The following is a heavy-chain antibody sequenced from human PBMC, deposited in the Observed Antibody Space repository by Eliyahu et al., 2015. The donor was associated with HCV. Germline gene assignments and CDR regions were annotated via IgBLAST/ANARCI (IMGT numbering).Heavy chain of an antibody. V-gene: IGHV3-48*03. CDR3: AREAPYEMDV. CDR1: GFTFSSYE. Sequence: EVQLVESGGGLVQPGGSLRLSCAASGFTFSSYEMNWVRQAPGKGLEWVSYISSSGSTIYYADSVKGRFTISRDNAKNSLYLQMNSLRAEDTAVYYCAREAPYEMDVWGQGTTVTVSS. CDR2: ISSSGSTI. J-gene: IGHJ6*02.